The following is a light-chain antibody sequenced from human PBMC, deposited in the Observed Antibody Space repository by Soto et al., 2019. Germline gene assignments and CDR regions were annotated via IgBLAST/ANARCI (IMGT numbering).Light chain of an antibody. CDR1: QNISSW. Sequence: DIQMTQSPSALSASVGDRVTITCRASQNISSWLAWYQQKPGKAPKSLIYDASSLESGVPSRLSGSGSGTEFTLTINNLQPDDSATYYCQHYKAFSPWTFGQGTKVESK. CDR2: DAS. V-gene: IGKV1-5*01. CDR3: QHYKAFSPWT. J-gene: IGKJ1*01.